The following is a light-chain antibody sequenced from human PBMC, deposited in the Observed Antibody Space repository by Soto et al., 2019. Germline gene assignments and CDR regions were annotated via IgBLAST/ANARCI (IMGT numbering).Light chain of an antibody. CDR1: QSVTYSY. V-gene: IGKV3-20*01. J-gene: IGKJ1*01. CDR2: GAS. Sequence: EIVLTQSPGTLSLSPGERATLSCRASQSVTYSYLAWYQQKPGQAPRLLLYGASSRATGIPDRFSGSGSGTDFTLTISRLEPEDFAVYYCQQYGSSPGTFGQGTKADIK. CDR3: QQYGSSPGT.